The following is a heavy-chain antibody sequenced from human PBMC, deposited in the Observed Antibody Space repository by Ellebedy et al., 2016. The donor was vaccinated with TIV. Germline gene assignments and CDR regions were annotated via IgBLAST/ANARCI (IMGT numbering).Heavy chain of an antibody. D-gene: IGHD5-18*01. V-gene: IGHV3-48*02. CDR3: ARDPDTAMVYYYYYMDV. J-gene: IGHJ6*03. Sequence: GGSLRLSXAASGFTFSSYSMNWVRQAPGKGLEWVSYISSSITIYYADSVKGRFTISRDNAKNSLYLQMNSLRDEDTAVYYCARDPDTAMVYYYYYMDVWGKGTTVTVSS. CDR1: GFTFSSYS. CDR2: ISSSITI.